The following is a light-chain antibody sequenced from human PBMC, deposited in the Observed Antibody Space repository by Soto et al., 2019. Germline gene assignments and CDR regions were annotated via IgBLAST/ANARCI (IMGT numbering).Light chain of an antibody. CDR2: DAS. CDR3: QKYTNVPA. V-gene: IGKV1-27*01. J-gene: IGKJ4*01. Sequence: DIQMTQSPSSLSASVGDRVTITCRASQGISNYLAWYQQIPGKVPTLLISDASTLHSGVPSRFSGSGSGTDFTLNIRSVQLEDVATYYCQKYTNVPAFGGGTKVEIK. CDR1: QGISNY.